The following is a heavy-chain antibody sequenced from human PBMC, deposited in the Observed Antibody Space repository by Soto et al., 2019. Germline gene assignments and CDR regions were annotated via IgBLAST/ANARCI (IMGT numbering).Heavy chain of an antibody. J-gene: IGHJ4*02. D-gene: IGHD3-10*01. CDR2: ISAYNGNT. V-gene: IGHV1-18*01. CDR1: GYTFTSYG. Sequence: ASVKVSCKASGYTFTSYGISWVRQAPGQGLEWMGWISAYNGNTNYAQKLQGRVTMTTDTSTSTAYMELRSLRSDDTAVYYCAVNVREILGVTMVRGVPLNFDYWGQGTVVTVSS. CDR3: AVNVREILGVTMVRGVPLNFDY.